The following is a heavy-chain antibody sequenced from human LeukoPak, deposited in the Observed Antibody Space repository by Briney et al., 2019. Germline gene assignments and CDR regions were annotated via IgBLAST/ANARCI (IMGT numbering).Heavy chain of an antibody. J-gene: IGHJ4*02. CDR2: INPNSGGT. D-gene: IGHD3-10*01. CDR3: ARDQLLWFGENNFDY. Sequence: GASVKVSCKAPGYTFTGYYMHWVRQAPGQGLEWMGWINPNSGGTNYAQKFQGRVTMTRDTSISTAYMELSRLRSDDTAVYYCARDQLLWFGENNFDYWGQGTLVTVSS. V-gene: IGHV1-2*02. CDR1: GYTFTGYY.